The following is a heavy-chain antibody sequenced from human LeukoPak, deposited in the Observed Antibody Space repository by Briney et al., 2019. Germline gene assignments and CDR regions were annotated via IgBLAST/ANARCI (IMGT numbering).Heavy chain of an antibody. V-gene: IGHV1-8*01. CDR2: MNPNSGNT. CDR1: GYTFTSYD. D-gene: IGHD2-2*01. Sequence: ASVKVSCKASGYTFTSYDINWVRQATGQGLEWMGWMNPNSGNTGYAQKCEGRGSMTRNTSISTAYMELSSLRSEDTAVYYCARGYCSSTSCLYIFDYWGQGTLVTVSS. CDR3: ARGYCSSTSCLYIFDY. J-gene: IGHJ4*02.